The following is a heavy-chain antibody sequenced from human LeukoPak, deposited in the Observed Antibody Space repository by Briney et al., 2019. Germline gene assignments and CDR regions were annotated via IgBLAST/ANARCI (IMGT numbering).Heavy chain of an antibody. CDR2: INHSGST. J-gene: IGHJ4*02. D-gene: IGHD6-13*01. CDR3: ARLGSSSWDRRYDY. Sequence: SETLSLTCAVYGGSFSGYYWSWIRQPPGKGLEWIGEINHSGSTNYNPSLKSRVTISVDTSKNQFSLKLSSVTAVDTAVYYCARLGSSSWDRRYDYWGQGTLVTVSS. V-gene: IGHV4-34*01. CDR1: GGSFSGYY.